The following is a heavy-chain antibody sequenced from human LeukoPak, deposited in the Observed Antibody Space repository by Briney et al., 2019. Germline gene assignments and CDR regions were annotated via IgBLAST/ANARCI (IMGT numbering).Heavy chain of an antibody. CDR1: GFIFSSYW. D-gene: IGHD3-22*01. V-gene: IGHV3-7*01. CDR2: IKQDGSEK. CDR3: ARSGYYGNHFDY. Sequence: GGSLRLSCAASGFIFSSYWMSWVRQAPGKGLEWVANIKQDGSEKYYVDSVKGRFTISRDNAKNSLYLQMNSLRAEDTAVYYCARSGYYGNHFDYWGQGTLVTVSS. J-gene: IGHJ4*02.